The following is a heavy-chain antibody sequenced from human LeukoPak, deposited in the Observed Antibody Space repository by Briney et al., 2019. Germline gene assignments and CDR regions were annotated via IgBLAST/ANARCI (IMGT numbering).Heavy chain of an antibody. CDR3: ARARYSSSSDYYYYMDV. CDR2: IYHSGST. CDR1: GYSISSGYY. Sequence: SEPLSLICTVSGYSISSGYYWGWIRQPPGKGLVLFGSIYHSGSTYYNPSLKSRVTISVDTSKNQFSLKLSSVTAADTAVYYCARARYSSSSDYYYYMDVWGKGTTVTVSS. J-gene: IGHJ6*03. V-gene: IGHV4-38-2*02. D-gene: IGHD6-6*01.